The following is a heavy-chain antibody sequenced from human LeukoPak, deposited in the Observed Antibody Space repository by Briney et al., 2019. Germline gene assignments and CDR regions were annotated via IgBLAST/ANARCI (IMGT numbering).Heavy chain of an antibody. D-gene: IGHD3-10*01. Sequence: GGSLRLSCAASGFTFSSYSMNWVRQAPGKGLEWVSSISSSSSYIYYADSVKGRFTISRDNAKNSLYLQMNSLRAEDTAVYHCARDRYITMVMDVWGRGTTVTVSS. V-gene: IGHV3-21*01. CDR3: ARDRYITMVMDV. CDR2: ISSSSSYI. CDR1: GFTFSSYS. J-gene: IGHJ6*02.